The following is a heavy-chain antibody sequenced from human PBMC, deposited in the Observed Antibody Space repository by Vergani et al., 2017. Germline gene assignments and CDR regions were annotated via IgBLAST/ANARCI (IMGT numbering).Heavy chain of an antibody. Sequence: EVQMVESGGGLVKPGGSLRLSCAASGFSFPGYAMSWVRQAPGKGLEWVSSVSGSSATPYYADSVKGRFIISRDNSKNTLHLRMNSLRADDTAVYYCTKGSRGYTGYFFDYWGQGTLATVSS. D-gene: IGHD5-12*01. CDR2: VSGSSATP. CDR1: GFSFPGYA. J-gene: IGHJ4*02. V-gene: IGHV3-23*04. CDR3: TKGSRGYTGYFFDY.